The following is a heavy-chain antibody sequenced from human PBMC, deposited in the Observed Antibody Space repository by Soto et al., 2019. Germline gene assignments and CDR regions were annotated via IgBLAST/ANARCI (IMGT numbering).Heavy chain of an antibody. CDR3: ARANWYSEY. V-gene: IGHV4-59*13. D-gene: IGHD1-1*01. CDR1: GLSITNNY. CDR2: IYYTGNT. J-gene: IGHJ4*02. Sequence: QVHLQESGPGLVKPSETLSLTCTVSGLSITNNYWSWIRQPPGKGLEWIGYIYYTGNTNYDPSLKSRVTMSVDTSKNQFSVNLASLTAADTAIYYCARANWYSEYWGQGTLVIVSS.